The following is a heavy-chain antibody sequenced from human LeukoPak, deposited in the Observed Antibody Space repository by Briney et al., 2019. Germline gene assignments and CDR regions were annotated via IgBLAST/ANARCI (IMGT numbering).Heavy chain of an antibody. V-gene: IGHV3-7*01. J-gene: IGHJ4*02. CDR2: IKQDGSEK. Sequence: WVANIKQDGSEKYYVDSVKGRFTISRDNAKNSLYLQMNSLRAEDTAVYYCARDLLGFDYWGQGTLVTVSS. CDR3: ARDLLGFDY. D-gene: IGHD1-26*01.